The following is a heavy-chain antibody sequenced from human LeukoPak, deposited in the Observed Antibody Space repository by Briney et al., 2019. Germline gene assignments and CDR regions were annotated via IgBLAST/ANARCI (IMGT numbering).Heavy chain of an antibody. D-gene: IGHD3-22*01. CDR2: ISDSGGST. CDR3: ARDTYYYDSSDYYSWFDP. Sequence: GGSLRLSCAASGFTFSTYAMSWVRQAPGKGLEWVSSISDSGGSTYYADSVKGRFTISRHNSKNTLYLQMSSLRAEDTAVYYCARDTYYYDSSDYYSWFDPWGQGTLVTVSS. CDR1: GFTFSTYA. V-gene: IGHV3-23*01. J-gene: IGHJ5*02.